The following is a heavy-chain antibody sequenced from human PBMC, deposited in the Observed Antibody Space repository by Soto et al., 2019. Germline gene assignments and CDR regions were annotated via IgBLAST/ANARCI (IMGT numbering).Heavy chain of an antibody. J-gene: IGHJ3*01. V-gene: IGHV3-23*01. CDR3: ACAKAGVVAHLDN. CDR1: GSPLSRVS. CDR2: NGGSGRGT. D-gene: IGHD3-3*01. Sequence: GRSLRLSCTASGSPLSRVSMSWVRQAPGQWLGWVARVGTNGGSGRGTYYADSVKGRFTISRDNSKKTLYQQVDSLTGADTALYFCACAKAGVVAHLDNWGQGTMVTVSS.